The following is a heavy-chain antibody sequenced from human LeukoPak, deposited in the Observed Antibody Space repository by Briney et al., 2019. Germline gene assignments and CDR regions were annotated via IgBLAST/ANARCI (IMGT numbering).Heavy chain of an antibody. CDR2: IRYDGSNK. CDR3: AKLGSYGFYYYYYYMDV. D-gene: IGHD5-18*01. J-gene: IGHJ6*03. Sequence: PGGSLRPSCAASGFTFSSYGMHWVRQAPGKGLEWVAFIRYDGSNKYYADSVKGRFTISRDNSKNTLYLQMNSLRAEDTAVYYCAKLGSYGFYYYYYYMDVWGKGTTVTISS. CDR1: GFTFSSYG. V-gene: IGHV3-30*02.